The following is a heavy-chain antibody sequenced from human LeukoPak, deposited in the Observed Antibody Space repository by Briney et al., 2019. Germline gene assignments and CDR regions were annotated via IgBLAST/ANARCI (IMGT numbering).Heavy chain of an antibody. CDR2: IRGDGSVT. CDR3: ARYSSSSGGASYYLDY. Sequence: GGSLRLSCTACGFTLRHYWMHWVRQVPGKRLVWVSRIRGDGSVTNYADSVQGRFNVSRDNAKNILYLQINSLRSEDTAVYYCARYSSSSGGASYYLDYWGHGTLVTVSS. J-gene: IGHJ4*01. D-gene: IGHD6-6*01. CDR1: GFTLRHYW. V-gene: IGHV3-74*01.